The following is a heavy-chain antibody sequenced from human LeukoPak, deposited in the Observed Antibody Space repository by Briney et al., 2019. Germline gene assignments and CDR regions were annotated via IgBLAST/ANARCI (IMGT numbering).Heavy chain of an antibody. Sequence: SETLSLTCPVSGGSISSYYWSWIRQPPGKGLEWIGYIYYSGSTNYNPSLKSRVTISVDTSKNQFSLKLSSVTAADTAVYYCARSRDTAMVGYYFDYWGQGTLVTVSS. CDR3: ARSRDTAMVGYYFDY. V-gene: IGHV4-59*01. CDR1: GGSISSYY. CDR2: IYYSGST. D-gene: IGHD5-18*01. J-gene: IGHJ4*02.